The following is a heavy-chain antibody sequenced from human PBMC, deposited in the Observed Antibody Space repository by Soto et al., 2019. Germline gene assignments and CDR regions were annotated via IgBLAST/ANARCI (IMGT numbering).Heavy chain of an antibody. Sequence: GGSLRLSCAASGFTFSSYAMAWVRLAPGKGLDWVSSISSSGDSTYYADSVKGRFTISRDSSTNTVYLQMNSLRAEDTAVYYCAKSRGGSTSRTTDYWGQGTLVTVSS. D-gene: IGHD2-2*01. J-gene: IGHJ4*02. CDR3: AKSRGGSTSRTTDY. CDR1: GFTFSSYA. V-gene: IGHV3-23*01. CDR2: ISSSGDST.